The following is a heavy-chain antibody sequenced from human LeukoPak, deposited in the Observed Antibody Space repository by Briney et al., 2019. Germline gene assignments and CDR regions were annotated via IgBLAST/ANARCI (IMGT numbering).Heavy chain of an antibody. CDR2: ISSSGSVM. Sequence: PGGSLRLSCAASGFMFSSYEMNWVRQAPGKGLEWVSYISSSGSVMYYADSVQGRFTISRDNAKNSLYLQMNSLRAEDTAVHYCARGLHYYDSSGYYYRGGMDVWGQGTTVTVSS. CDR1: GFMFSSYE. J-gene: IGHJ6*02. D-gene: IGHD3-22*01. V-gene: IGHV3-48*03. CDR3: ARGLHYYDSSGYYYRGGMDV.